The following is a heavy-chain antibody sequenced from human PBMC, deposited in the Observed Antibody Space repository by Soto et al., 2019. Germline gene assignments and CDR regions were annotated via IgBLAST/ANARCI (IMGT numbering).Heavy chain of an antibody. D-gene: IGHD3-3*01. CDR1: GFDFSSYS. J-gene: IGHJ6*03. CDR3: VRDFGWYFRSGYMDV. Sequence: EVQLVESGGGLVKPGGSLRLSCAASGFDFSSYSMNWVRQAPGKGLEWVSSINEDSSYIYYAHSLRGRFTISRDNAKESLHLQMTRLRAADTAVYYCVRDFGWYFRSGYMDVWGDGATVTVSS. V-gene: IGHV3-21*02. CDR2: INEDSSYI.